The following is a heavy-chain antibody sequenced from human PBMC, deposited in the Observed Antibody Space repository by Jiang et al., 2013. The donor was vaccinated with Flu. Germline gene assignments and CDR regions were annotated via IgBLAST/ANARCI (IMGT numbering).Heavy chain of an antibody. Sequence: QLLESGGGLVQPGESLRLSCAASGFTFNKYWMSWVRQAPGKGLEWVANIQEDGSEKNYVDSVKGRFTISRDNAKNSVYLQMNSLRAEDTALYYCALTGDRYGMDVWGKGTTVTVSS. D-gene: IGHD7-27*01. J-gene: IGHJ6*04. CDR1: GFTFNKYW. V-gene: IGHV3-7*03. CDR2: IQEDGSEK. CDR3: ALTGDRYGMDV.